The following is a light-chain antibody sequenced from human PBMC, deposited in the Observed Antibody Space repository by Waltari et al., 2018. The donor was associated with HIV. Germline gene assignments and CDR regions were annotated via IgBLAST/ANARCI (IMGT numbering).Light chain of an antibody. Sequence: QSVLTQPPSVSGAPGQRVTISCTGSNSNIGAHYGVNWYQEVPGAAPRLLIYADHNRPSGVPDRLSGSTSATSASLAITGLQAEDEADYYCQSYDSTLSSVLFGGGTKVTVL. J-gene: IGLJ2*01. CDR3: QSYDSTLSSVL. CDR2: ADH. V-gene: IGLV1-40*01. CDR1: NSNIGAHYG.